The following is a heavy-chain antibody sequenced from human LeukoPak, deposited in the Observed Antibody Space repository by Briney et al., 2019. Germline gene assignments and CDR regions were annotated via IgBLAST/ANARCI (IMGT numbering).Heavy chain of an antibody. D-gene: IGHD3-10*01. J-gene: IGHJ4*02. CDR1: GFIFRDYA. Sequence: GGSQRLSCVASGFIFRDYAMNWVRQAPGKGLDWVRTISGRTGATYYGDSVKGRFTISRDNSENTLYLQMDSLRVEDTALYYCTKRGTGGSGSHMDSWGQGILVTVSS. V-gene: IGHV3-23*01. CDR2: ISGRTGAT. CDR3: TKRGTGGSGSHMDS.